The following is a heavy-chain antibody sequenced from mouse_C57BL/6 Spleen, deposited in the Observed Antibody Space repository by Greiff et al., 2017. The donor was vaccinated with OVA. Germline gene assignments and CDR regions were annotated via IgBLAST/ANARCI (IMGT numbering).Heavy chain of an antibody. V-gene: IGHV5-4*01. CDR2: ISDGGSYT. CDR1: GFTFSSYA. CDR3: ARDHDGYYGFAY. Sequence: DVKLVESGGGLVKPGGSLKLSCAASGFTFSSYAMSWVRQTPEKRLEWVATISDGGSYTYYPDNVKGRFTISRDNAKNNLYLQMSHLKSEDTAMYYCARDHDGYYGFAYWGQGTLVTVSA. D-gene: IGHD2-3*01. J-gene: IGHJ3*01.